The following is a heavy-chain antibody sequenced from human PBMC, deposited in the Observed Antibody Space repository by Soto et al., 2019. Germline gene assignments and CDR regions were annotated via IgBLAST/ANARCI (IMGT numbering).Heavy chain of an antibody. J-gene: IGHJ6*02. CDR2: IIPIFVTA. D-gene: IGHD6-19*01. CDR3: AFLRSGWAVDYYYGMDV. Sequence: SPVELSCNGSGGTVSNYAIILLRQPPGQGLEWMGGIIPIFVTANYAQKFQGRVTITADESTSTAYMELSSLRSEDTAVYYCAFLRSGWAVDYYYGMDVRGQGTTVSVS. V-gene: IGHV1-69*13. CDR1: GGTVSNYA.